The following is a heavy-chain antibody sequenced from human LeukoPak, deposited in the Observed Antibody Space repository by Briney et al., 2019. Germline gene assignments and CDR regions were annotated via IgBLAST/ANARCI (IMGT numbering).Heavy chain of an antibody. CDR1: GFTFSSYS. D-gene: IGHD6-19*01. J-gene: IGHJ3*02. Sequence: AGGSLRLSCAASGFTFSSYSMNWVRQAPGKGLEWVSSISSSSSYIYYADSVKGRFTISRDNAKNSLYLQMNSLRAEDTAVYYCARGREQWLVPGAFDIWGQGTMVTVSS. CDR2: ISSSSSYI. V-gene: IGHV3-21*01. CDR3: ARGREQWLVPGAFDI.